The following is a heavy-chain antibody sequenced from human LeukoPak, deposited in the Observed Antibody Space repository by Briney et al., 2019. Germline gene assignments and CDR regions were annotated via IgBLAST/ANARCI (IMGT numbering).Heavy chain of an antibody. Sequence: ASVKVSCKASGYTFTSYGISWVRQAPGQGLEWVGWISGYSGNTNYAQKLQDRVTMTTDTSTSTTYMELRSLRSDDTAVYYCARDPTTYYSGSGTSSWFDPWGQGTLVTVSS. CDR1: GYTFTSYG. J-gene: IGHJ5*02. CDR3: ARDPTTYYSGSGTSSWFDP. V-gene: IGHV1-18*01. D-gene: IGHD3-10*01. CDR2: ISGYSGNT.